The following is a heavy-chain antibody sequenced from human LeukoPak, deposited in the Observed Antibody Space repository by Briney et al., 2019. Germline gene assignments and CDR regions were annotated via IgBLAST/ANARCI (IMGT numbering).Heavy chain of an antibody. Sequence: GGSLRLSCAASGFTFSTYNMNWVRPAPGKGLEWVSSISSSSSYIYYADSVKGRFTISRDNAKNSLYLQMNSLRAEDTAVYYCARDPVLRFLEWLSVWGQGTLVTVSS. J-gene: IGHJ4*02. V-gene: IGHV3-21*01. CDR1: GFTFSTYN. D-gene: IGHD3-3*01. CDR3: ARDPVLRFLEWLSV. CDR2: ISSSSSYI.